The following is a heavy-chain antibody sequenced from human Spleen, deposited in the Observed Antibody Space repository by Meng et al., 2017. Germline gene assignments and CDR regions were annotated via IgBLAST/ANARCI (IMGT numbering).Heavy chain of an antibody. J-gene: IGHJ4*02. V-gene: IGHV4-4*02. D-gene: IGHD6-13*01. CDR3: ARENQGGIVEGGPTYYFDY. CDR1: GGSISSSHW. Sequence: VQLQGSGPGLVRPSETLSLACAVSGGSISSSHWWTWVRQSPGRGLEWIGEIYHSGTTNYNPSLKSRVTISVDKSRNLFSLNLSSVTAADTAVYYCARENQGGIVEGGPTYYFDYWGQGALVTVS. CDR2: IYHSGTT.